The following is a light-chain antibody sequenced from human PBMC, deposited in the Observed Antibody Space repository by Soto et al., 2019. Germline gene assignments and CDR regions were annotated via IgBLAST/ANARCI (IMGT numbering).Light chain of an antibody. CDR3: QVWDRNSDSPGV. J-gene: IGLJ1*01. CDR2: DDS. V-gene: IGLV3-21*03. CDR1: SIGSKS. Sequence: LTQPPSLSVAPGKTARISCGGNSIGSKSVHWYQQKPGQAPVLVVYDDSGRPSGIPERFSGSNSGNTATLTINRVEAWDEADFYCQVWDRNSDSPGVFGTGTKVNVL.